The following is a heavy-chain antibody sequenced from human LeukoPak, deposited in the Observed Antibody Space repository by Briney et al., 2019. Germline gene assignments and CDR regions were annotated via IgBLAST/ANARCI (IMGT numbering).Heavy chain of an antibody. CDR3: ARDGTAYCGGDCYSLDGVAFDI. CDR2: ISVKKGNT. CDR1: GYTFSSYG. J-gene: IGHJ3*02. Sequence: ASVKVSCKASGYTFSSYGISWVRQAPGQGLEWMGWISVKKGNTNDVQKLQGRVTMTTDTSTSTAYMELRSLRSDDTAVYYCARDGTAYCGGDCYSLDGVAFDIWGQGTMVTVSS. V-gene: IGHV1-18*01. D-gene: IGHD2-21*01.